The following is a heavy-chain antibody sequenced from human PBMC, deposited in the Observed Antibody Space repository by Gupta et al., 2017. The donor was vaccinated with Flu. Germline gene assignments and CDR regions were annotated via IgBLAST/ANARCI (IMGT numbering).Heavy chain of an antibody. V-gene: IGHV4-59*01. CDR1: GGSISSYY. CDR3: ARAGGESSGWYGVTPGYYCDY. CDR2: IYYSGST. D-gene: IGHD6-19*01. J-gene: IGHJ4*02. Sequence: QVQLQESGPGLVKPSATLSLTCTVSGGSISSYYWSWIRQPPGKGLEWIGYIYYSGSTNYNPSLKSRVTISVDTSKNQFSLKLSSVTAADTAVYYCARAGGESSGWYGVTPGYYCDYWGQGTRGTVAS.